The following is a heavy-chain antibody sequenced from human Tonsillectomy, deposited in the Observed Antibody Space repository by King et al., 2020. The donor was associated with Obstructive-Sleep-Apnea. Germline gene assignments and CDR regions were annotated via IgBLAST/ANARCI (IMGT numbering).Heavy chain of an antibody. CDR3: AGQAFVVVTTIKSWHFDL. Sequence: QLQLQESGPGLVKPSETLSLTCTVSGGSISSSNYYWGWIRQPPGKGLEWIGSISYTCTAYYSPSLKSRVTISVDTSKNQFSLRLNSVTAADTAVYYCAGQAFVVVTTIKSWHFDLWGRGTLVTVSS. V-gene: IGHV4-39*01. J-gene: IGHJ2*01. CDR1: GGSISSSNYY. CDR2: ISYTCTA. D-gene: IGHD2-21*02.